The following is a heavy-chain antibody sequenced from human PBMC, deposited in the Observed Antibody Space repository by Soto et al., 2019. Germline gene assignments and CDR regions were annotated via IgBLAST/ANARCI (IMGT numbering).Heavy chain of an antibody. CDR3: ARAAGMLVRGVYGMDV. CDR2: ISDDGGST. Sequence: GGSLRLSCTASGFTFSSFGMSWVRQAPGKGLECVSAISDDGGSTYHADSVEGRFTISRDNAKNSLYLHMNSLRADDTAVYYCARAAGMLVRGVYGMDVWGQGTTVTVS. J-gene: IGHJ6*02. V-gene: IGHV3-23*01. CDR1: GFTFSSFG. D-gene: IGHD3-10*01.